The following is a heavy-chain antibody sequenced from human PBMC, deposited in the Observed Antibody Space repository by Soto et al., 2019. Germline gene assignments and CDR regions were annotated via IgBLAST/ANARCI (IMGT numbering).Heavy chain of an antibody. D-gene: IGHD1-7*01. J-gene: IGHJ6*02. V-gene: IGHV1-69*12. Sequence: QVQLVQSGAEVKKPGSSVKVSCKASGGTFSSYAISWVRQAPGQGLEWMGGIIPIFDTADYAQKFQGRVTITAAESTSTAYMELSSLRSEDTDVYYCASHGITGTWVYYYGMDVWGQGTTVTVSS. CDR2: IIPIFDTA. CDR1: GGTFSSYA. CDR3: ASHGITGTWVYYYGMDV.